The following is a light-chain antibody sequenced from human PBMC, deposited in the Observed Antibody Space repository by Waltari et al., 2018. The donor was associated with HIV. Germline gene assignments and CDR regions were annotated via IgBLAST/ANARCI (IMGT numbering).Light chain of an antibody. Sequence: SVLTQPPSVSGAPGQWVTISCTGNNSNIGAGYDVHWYRQFPGSAPELVVYGDSIRPLGVPDRVSGSKSGVSAYLAISGLQTEDEADYYCQSYDNHLSGLGVFGGGTKLTVL. CDR2: GDS. V-gene: IGLV1-40*01. J-gene: IGLJ3*02. CDR1: NSNIGAGYD. CDR3: QSYDNHLSGLGV.